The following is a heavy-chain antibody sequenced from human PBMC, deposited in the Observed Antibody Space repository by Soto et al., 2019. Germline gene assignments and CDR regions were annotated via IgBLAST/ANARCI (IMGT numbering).Heavy chain of an antibody. Sequence: GGSLRLSCAASGFTFSSYSMNWVRQAPGKGLEWVSYISSSSSTIYYADSVKGRFTISRDNAKNSLYLQMNSLRAEDTAVYYCAGIRITGTTREVDPWGQGTLVTVSS. CDR2: ISSSSSTI. CDR1: GFTFSSYS. CDR3: AGIRITGTTREVDP. J-gene: IGHJ5*02. D-gene: IGHD1-7*01. V-gene: IGHV3-48*01.